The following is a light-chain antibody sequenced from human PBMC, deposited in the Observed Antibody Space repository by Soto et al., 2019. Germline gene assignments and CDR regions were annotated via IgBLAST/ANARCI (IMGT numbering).Light chain of an antibody. V-gene: IGKV1-5*01. CDR3: QQYNTYSGT. Sequence: IQMTQSPSTLSASVGDRVTITCRVSQTISSWLAWYQQKPGKAPKLLIYDASSLQSGVPSRFSGSGSGTEFTLTISSLQPDDFATYYCQQYNTYSGTFGQGTKVEMK. CDR1: QTISSW. J-gene: IGKJ1*01. CDR2: DAS.